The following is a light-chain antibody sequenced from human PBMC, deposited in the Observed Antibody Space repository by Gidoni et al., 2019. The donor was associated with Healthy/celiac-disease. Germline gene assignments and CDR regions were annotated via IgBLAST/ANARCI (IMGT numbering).Light chain of an antibody. J-gene: IGLJ1*01. Sequence: QSVLTQPPSASGTPGQRVTIPCSGSSSNIGSNTVNWYQQLPGTAPKLLIYSNNQRPSGVPDRFSGSKSGTSASLAISGLQSEYEADYYCAAWDDSLNGYVFGTGTKVTVL. CDR2: SNN. CDR1: SSNIGSNT. CDR3: AAWDDSLNGYV. V-gene: IGLV1-44*01.